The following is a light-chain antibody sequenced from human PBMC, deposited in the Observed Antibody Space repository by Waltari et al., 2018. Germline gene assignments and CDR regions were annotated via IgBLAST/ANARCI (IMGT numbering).Light chain of an antibody. J-gene: IGKJ1*01. V-gene: IGKV3-20*01. CDR3: QQYGTSPWT. CDR2: SSS. CDR1: QSVYTTY. Sequence: EIVLTQSPATLSLSPGQRATLSCRASQSVYTTYLAWYQQKPGQAPRLLIYSSSNRATGIPDRFSGSGSGTDFTLTISRLEPGDFAVYYCQQYGTSPWTFGQGTKVEIK.